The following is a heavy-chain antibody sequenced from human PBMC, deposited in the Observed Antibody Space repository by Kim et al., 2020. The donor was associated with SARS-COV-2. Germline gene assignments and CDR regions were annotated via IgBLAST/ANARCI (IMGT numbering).Heavy chain of an antibody. J-gene: IGHJ4*02. CDR3: ASTRGRDYGDYTFDY. CDR2: ISSSSSYI. Sequence: GVSLRLSCAASGFTFSSYSMNWVRQAPGKGLEWVSSISSSSSYIYYADSVKGRFTISRDNAKNSLYLQMNSLRAEDTAVYYCASTRGRDYGDYTFDYWGQGTLVTVSS. D-gene: IGHD4-17*01. V-gene: IGHV3-21*01. CDR1: GFTFSSYS.